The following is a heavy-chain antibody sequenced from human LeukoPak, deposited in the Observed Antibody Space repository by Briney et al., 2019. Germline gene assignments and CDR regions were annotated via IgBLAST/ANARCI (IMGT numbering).Heavy chain of an antibody. Sequence: PSETLSLTCTVSGGSISSYYWSWLRQPPGKGLEWIGYIYYSGSTNYNPSLKSRVTISVDTSKNQFSLKLSSVTAADTAVYYCARDRLPLGMDVWGQGTTVTVSS. CDR2: IYYSGST. CDR3: ARDRLPLGMDV. V-gene: IGHV4-59*01. CDR1: GGSISSYY. D-gene: IGHD4-11*01. J-gene: IGHJ6*02.